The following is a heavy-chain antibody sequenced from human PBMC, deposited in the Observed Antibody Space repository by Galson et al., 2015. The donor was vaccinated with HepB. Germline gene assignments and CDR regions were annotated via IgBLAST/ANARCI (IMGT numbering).Heavy chain of an antibody. CDR3: ARTLSSGGLLLDY. V-gene: IGHV7-4-1*02. CDR1: GYTFTNYA. CDR2: INTNTGNP. J-gene: IGHJ4*02. Sequence: QSGAEVKKPGASVKVSCKASGYTFTNYAMNWVRQAPGQGLEWMGWINTNTGNPTYAEGFTGRFVFSLDTSVSTAYLQISSLKAEDTAVYYCARTLSSGGLLLDYWGQGTLVTVSS. D-gene: IGHD6-19*01.